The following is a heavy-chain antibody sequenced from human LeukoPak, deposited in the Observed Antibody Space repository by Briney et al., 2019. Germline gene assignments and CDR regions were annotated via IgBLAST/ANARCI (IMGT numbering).Heavy chain of an antibody. CDR3: ASGSYYLY. J-gene: IGHJ4*02. Sequence: PGGSLRLSCEASGVSFSTYAMHWVRQAPGKGLEWVAVISYDGSNKYYADSVKGRFTISRDNSKNTLYLQMNSLRAEDTAVYYCASGSYYLYWGQGTLVTVSS. D-gene: IGHD1-26*01. V-gene: IGHV3-30-3*01. CDR1: GVSFSTYA. CDR2: ISYDGSNK.